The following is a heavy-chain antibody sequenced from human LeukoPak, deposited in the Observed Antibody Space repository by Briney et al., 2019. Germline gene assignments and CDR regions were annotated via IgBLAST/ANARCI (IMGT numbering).Heavy chain of an antibody. CDR3: ARDRAWGSSTSCCYNWFDP. CDR1: GFTFSSYS. Sequence: GGSLRLSCAASGFTFSSYSMNWVRQAPGQGLEWVSSISSSSSYINYADSVQGWFTISRDNAKNSPYLQMNSLRAEDTAVYYRARDRAWGSSTSCCYNWFDPWGQGTLVTVSS. D-gene: IGHD2-2*01. CDR2: ISSSSSYI. J-gene: IGHJ5*02. V-gene: IGHV3-21*01.